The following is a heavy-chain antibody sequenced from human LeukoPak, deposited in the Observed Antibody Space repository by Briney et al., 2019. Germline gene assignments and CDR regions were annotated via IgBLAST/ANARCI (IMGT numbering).Heavy chain of an antibody. Sequence: SETLSLTCTVSGYSISSGFYWGWIRQPPGKGLEWTGNIHYSGSTYYKPSLKSRVTISVDTSKNQFSLKLSSVTAADTAMYYCASDAPGLLGYWGQGTLVTVSS. CDR2: IHYSGST. D-gene: IGHD2-15*01. V-gene: IGHV4-38-2*02. CDR1: GYSISSGFY. CDR3: ASDAPGLLGY. J-gene: IGHJ4*02.